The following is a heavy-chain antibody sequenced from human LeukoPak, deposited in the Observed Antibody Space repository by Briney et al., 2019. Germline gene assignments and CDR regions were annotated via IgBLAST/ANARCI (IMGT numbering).Heavy chain of an antibody. CDR1: SGSISSSSYY. J-gene: IGHJ5*02. Sequence: PSETLSLTCTVSSGSISSSSYYWGWIRQPPGKGLDWIGSIYYSGSTYYNPSLKSRVTISVDTSKNQFSLKLSSVTAADTAVYYCARAGGVDYYDSSGYYGRTNWFDPWGQGTLVTVSS. V-gene: IGHV4-39*01. D-gene: IGHD3-22*01. CDR2: IYYSGST. CDR3: ARAGGVDYYDSSGYYGRTNWFDP.